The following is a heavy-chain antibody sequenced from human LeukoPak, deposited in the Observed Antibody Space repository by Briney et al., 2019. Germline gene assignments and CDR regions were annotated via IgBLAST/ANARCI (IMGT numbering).Heavy chain of an antibody. Sequence: ASVKVSCKASGYTFTSYYMHWVRQAPGQGLEWMGIINPSDGSTSYAQKFQGRVTMTRDTSTSTVYMELSSLRSEDTAVYYCARDASCSLSTCSSGCDYWGQGTLVTVSS. CDR1: GYTFTSYY. CDR2: INPSDGST. J-gene: IGHJ4*02. V-gene: IGHV1-46*01. CDR3: ARDASCSLSTCSSGCDY. D-gene: IGHD6-19*01.